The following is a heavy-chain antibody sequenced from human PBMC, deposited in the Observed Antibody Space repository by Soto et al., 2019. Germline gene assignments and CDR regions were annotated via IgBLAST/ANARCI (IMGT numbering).Heavy chain of an antibody. Sequence: HPGGSLRLCCAASGFTFSSYAMSWVRQAPGKGLEWVSAISGSGGSTYYADSVKGRFTISRDNSKNTLYLQMNSLRAEDTAVYYCAKGQQLVPPYYYYYYMDVWGKGTTVTVSS. CDR1: GFTFSSYA. D-gene: IGHD6-6*01. V-gene: IGHV3-23*01. CDR3: AKGQQLVPPYYYYYYMDV. CDR2: ISGSGGST. J-gene: IGHJ6*03.